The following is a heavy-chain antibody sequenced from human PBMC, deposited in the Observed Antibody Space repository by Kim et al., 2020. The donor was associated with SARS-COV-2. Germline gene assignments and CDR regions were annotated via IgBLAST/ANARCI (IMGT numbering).Heavy chain of an antibody. CDR2: IKSDGSDT. Sequence: GGSLRLSCEASGFTFSSYWMNWVRQGPGKGLVWVSRIKSDGSDTHYADSVKGRFTISRDNAKNTLHLQLNSLGVEDTAIYYCARGSFQQGFDPWGQGTLDTVSS. J-gene: IGHJ5*02. CDR1: GFTFSSYW. D-gene: IGHD6-13*01. V-gene: IGHV3-74*01. CDR3: ARGSFQQGFDP.